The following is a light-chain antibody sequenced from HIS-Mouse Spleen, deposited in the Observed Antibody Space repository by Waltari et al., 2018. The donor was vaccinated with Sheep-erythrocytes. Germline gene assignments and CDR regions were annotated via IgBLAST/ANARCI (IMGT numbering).Light chain of an antibody. CDR1: SSDVGSYNL. CDR2: EGS. Sequence: QSALTQPASVSGSPGQSITISCTGTSSDVGSYNLVSWYQQHPGKAPKLMIYEGSKRPAGFSNRFSGSKSGNTAYLTISGLQAEDEADYYCCSYAGSSTPWVFGGGTKLTVL. V-gene: IGLV2-23*01. J-gene: IGLJ3*02. CDR3: CSYAGSSTPWV.